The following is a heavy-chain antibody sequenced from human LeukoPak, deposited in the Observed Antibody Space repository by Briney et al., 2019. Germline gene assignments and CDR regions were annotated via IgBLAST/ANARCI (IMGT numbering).Heavy chain of an antibody. CDR3: AKGLRSGQTA. Sequence: GALRLSCAASGFTFSSYAMSWVRQAPGKGLEWVSAISGSGGSTYYADSGKGRFTISRDNSKNTLYLQMNSLRAEDTAVYYCAKGLRSGQTAWGQGTLVTVFS. CDR1: GFTFSSYA. J-gene: IGHJ5*02. CDR2: ISGSGGST. D-gene: IGHD2-15*01. V-gene: IGHV3-23*01.